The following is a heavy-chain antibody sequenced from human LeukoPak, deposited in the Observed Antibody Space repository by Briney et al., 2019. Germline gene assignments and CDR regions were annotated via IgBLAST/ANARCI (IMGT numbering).Heavy chain of an antibody. CDR3: AKAAYDSSGSWYYFDY. Sequence: PGGSLRLSCAASGFTFSSHAMSWVRQAPGKGLEWVTFIHYDGRNQYYADSVKGRFTISRDNSKNTLYLQMNSLRPEDTAVYYCAKAAYDSSGSWYYFDYWGQGTLVTVSS. J-gene: IGHJ4*02. CDR1: GFTFSSHA. V-gene: IGHV3-30*02. CDR2: IHYDGRNQ. D-gene: IGHD3-22*01.